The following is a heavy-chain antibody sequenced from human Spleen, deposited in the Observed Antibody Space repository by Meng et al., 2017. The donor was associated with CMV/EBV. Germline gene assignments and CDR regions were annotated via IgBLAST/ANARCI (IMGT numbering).Heavy chain of an antibody. V-gene: IGHV3-33*06. Sequence: AGAGITFSSDGRHWVRQAPGKGLEWVAVIWYDGNNKYYADAVKGRFTISRDNSKNTLYLQMNSLRAEDTAVYYCAKDGSSSGAYFQHWGQGTLVTVSS. CDR1: GITFSSDG. J-gene: IGHJ1*01. D-gene: IGHD3-3*01. CDR3: AKDGSSSGAYFQH. CDR2: IWYDGNNK.